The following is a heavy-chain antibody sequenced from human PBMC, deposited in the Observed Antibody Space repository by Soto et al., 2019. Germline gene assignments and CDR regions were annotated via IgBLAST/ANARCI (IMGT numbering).Heavy chain of an antibody. V-gene: IGHV3-30-3*01. CDR3: AKDPTLYYYYTTTYNAAFDY. D-gene: IGHD3-22*01. CDR2: ISYDGNNK. CDR1: GFIFTSYA. J-gene: IGHJ4*02. Sequence: QVQLVESGGGVVQPGRSLRLSCAASGFIFTSYAMHWVRQAPGKGLEWVAVISYDGNNKHYADSVKGRFTISRDNSKNTLSLQMNSLRAEDTAVYYCAKDPTLYYYYTTTYNAAFDYWGQGTLVTVSS.